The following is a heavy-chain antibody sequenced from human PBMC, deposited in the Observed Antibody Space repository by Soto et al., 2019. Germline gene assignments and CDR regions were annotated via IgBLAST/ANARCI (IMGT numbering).Heavy chain of an antibody. CDR3: ARHAMLYYYDSSGYPDY. J-gene: IGHJ4*02. Sequence: QLQLQESGPGLVKPSETLSLTCTVSGGSIRSSNYYWGWIRQPPGKGLEWIGSIYHSGSTHHNPSLKSRVTLSVDTSKNQFSLKVNSVTAADPAVYYCARHAMLYYYDSSGYPDYWGQGTLVTVSS. CDR1: GGSIRSSNYY. V-gene: IGHV4-39*01. D-gene: IGHD3-22*01. CDR2: IYHSGST.